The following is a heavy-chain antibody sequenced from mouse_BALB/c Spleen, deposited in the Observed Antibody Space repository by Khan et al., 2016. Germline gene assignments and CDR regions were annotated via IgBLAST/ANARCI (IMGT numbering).Heavy chain of an antibody. V-gene: IGHV5-4*02. D-gene: IGHD2-4*01. CDR1: GFTFSDYY. CDR2: ISDGGSYT. Sequence: EVELVESGGGLVKPGGSLKLSCAASGFTFSDYYMYWVRQTPEKRLEWVATISDGGSYTYYPDSVKGRFTFSRENAKNNLYLQMSSLKSEDTAMYYWAREGLRRGFAYWGQGTLVTVSA. CDR3: AREGLRRGFAY. J-gene: IGHJ3*01.